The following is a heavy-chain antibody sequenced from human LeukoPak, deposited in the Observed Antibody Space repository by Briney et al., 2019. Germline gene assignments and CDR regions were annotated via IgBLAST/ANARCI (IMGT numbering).Heavy chain of an antibody. J-gene: IGHJ4*02. CDR3: ARGRYSYGLDY. CDR2: IYSGGIT. Sequence: PGGSLRLSCAASGFTLSSYYMSWVRQAPGKGLEWVSVIYSGGITYYADSVKGRFTLSRDNSKNTLYLQMNSLRAEDTAVYYCARGRYSYGLDYWGQGTLVTVSS. D-gene: IGHD5-18*01. V-gene: IGHV3-53*01. CDR1: GFTLSSYY.